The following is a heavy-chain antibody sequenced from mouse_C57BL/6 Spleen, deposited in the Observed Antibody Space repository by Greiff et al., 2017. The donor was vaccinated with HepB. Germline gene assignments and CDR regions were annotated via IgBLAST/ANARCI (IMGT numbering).Heavy chain of an antibody. V-gene: IGHV1-80*01. Sequence: QVQLQQSGAELVKPGASVKISCKASGYAFSSYWMNWVKQRPGKGLEWIGQIYPGDGDTNYNGKFKGKATLTADKSSSTAYMQLSSLTSEDSAVYFSARGLITTVVANFDYWGQGTTLTVSS. CDR2: IYPGDGDT. CDR1: GYAFSSYW. D-gene: IGHD1-1*01. CDR3: ARGLITTVVANFDY. J-gene: IGHJ2*01.